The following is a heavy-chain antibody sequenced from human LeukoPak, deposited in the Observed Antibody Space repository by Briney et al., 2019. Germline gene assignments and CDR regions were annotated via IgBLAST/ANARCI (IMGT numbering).Heavy chain of an antibody. CDR3: AREGRGVVGATFFY. CDR1: GYTFTSYG. D-gene: IGHD1-26*01. CDR2: ISAYNGNT. J-gene: IGHJ4*02. Sequence: ASVKVSCTASGYTFTSYGISWVRQAPGQGLEWMGWISAYNGNTNYAQKLQGRVTMTTDTSTSTAYMELRSLRSDDTAVYYCAREGRGVVGATFFYWGQGTLVTVSS. V-gene: IGHV1-18*01.